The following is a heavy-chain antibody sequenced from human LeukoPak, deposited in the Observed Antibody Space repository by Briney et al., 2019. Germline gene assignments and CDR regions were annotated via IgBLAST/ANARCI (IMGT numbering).Heavy chain of an antibody. J-gene: IGHJ4*02. Sequence: SETLSLTCAVYGGSFSGYYWSWIRQPPGKGVEWIGEINHSGSTNYNPSLKSRVTISVDTSKNQFSLKLSSVTAADTAVYYCARLMGIAAAGTDDYWGQGTLVTVSS. CDR2: INHSGST. V-gene: IGHV4-34*01. D-gene: IGHD6-13*01. CDR1: GGSFSGYY. CDR3: ARLMGIAAAGTDDY.